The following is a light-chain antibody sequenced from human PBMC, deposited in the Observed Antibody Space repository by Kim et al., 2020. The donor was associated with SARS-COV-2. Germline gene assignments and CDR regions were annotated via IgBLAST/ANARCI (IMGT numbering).Light chain of an antibody. CDR3: ATWDDSLSGEV. CDR2: RNN. Sequence: QSVLTQPPSASGTPGQTVTISCSGSSSNIGMNHVYWYQQLPGTAPKLLIYRNNKRPSGIPERISGSKSDTSASLAISGLRSEDEAEYYCATWDDSLSGEVFGGGTKVTVL. V-gene: IGLV1-47*01. CDR1: SSNIGMNH. J-gene: IGLJ3*02.